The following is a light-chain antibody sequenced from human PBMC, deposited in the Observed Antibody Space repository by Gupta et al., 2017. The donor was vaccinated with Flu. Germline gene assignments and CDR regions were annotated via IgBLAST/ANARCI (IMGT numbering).Light chain of an antibody. Sequence: DIQMTQSPSSVSASVGDRVTITCRASQDIDDWLAWYQQRPGKAPKLLIFAASSMESGVPSRFSGSGSGTEFTLTISSLQAEDFATYYCQQANSFPYTFGQGTQV. V-gene: IGKV1-12*01. CDR2: AAS. J-gene: IGKJ1*01. CDR3: QQANSFPYT. CDR1: QDIDDW.